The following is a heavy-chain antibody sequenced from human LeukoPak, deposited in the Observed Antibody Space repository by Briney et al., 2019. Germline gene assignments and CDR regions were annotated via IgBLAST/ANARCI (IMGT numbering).Heavy chain of an antibody. Sequence: GASVKVSCKASGGTFSSYAISWVRQAPGQGLEWMGGIIPIFGTANYAQKFQGRVTITADESTSTAYMELSSLRSEDTAVYYCARDCHGATIGNPYCYYYGMDVWGQGTTVTVSS. CDR3: ARDCHGATIGNPYCYYYGMDV. J-gene: IGHJ6*02. CDR1: GGTFSSYA. V-gene: IGHV1-69*13. CDR2: IIPIFGTA. D-gene: IGHD5-12*01.